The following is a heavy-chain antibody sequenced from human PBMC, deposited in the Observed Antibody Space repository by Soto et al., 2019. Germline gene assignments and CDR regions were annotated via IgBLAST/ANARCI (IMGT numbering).Heavy chain of an antibody. CDR1: GYTYNSYS. CDR2: INVGNGNT. Sequence: ASVKVPCKASGYTYNSYSMHWVRQAPGQRLEWMGWINVGNGNTNYSQNFQGRVTMNKDTSTSTAYMELRSLRSDDTAVYYCARDLPTMDVWGQGTTVTVSS. V-gene: IGHV1-3*01. CDR3: ARDLPTMDV. J-gene: IGHJ6*02.